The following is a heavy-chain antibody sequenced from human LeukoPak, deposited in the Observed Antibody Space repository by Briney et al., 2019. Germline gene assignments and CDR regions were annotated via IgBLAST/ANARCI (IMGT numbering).Heavy chain of an antibody. J-gene: IGHJ5*02. CDR3: ARGPGKYQLLNNWFDP. V-gene: IGHV3-7*01. CDR2: IKQDGSEK. CDR1: GFTFSSYS. D-gene: IGHD2-2*01. Sequence: GGSLRLSCAASGFTFSSYSMNWVRQAPGKGLEWVANIKQDGSEKYYVDSVKGRFTISRDNAKNSLYLQMNSLRAEDTAVYYCARGPGKYQLLNNWFDPWGQGTLVTVSS.